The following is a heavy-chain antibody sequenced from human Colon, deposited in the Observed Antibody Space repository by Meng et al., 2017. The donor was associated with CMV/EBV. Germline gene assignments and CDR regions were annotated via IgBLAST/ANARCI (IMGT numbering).Heavy chain of an antibody. CDR2: INSRSSNV. D-gene: IGHD2-15*01. CDR1: EFTFSSYY. V-gene: IGHV3-21*01. Sequence: VHLVESGGGLVKPGGSLRLSCEGSEFTFSSYYMSWVRQAPGEGLEWVSSINSRSSNVYYADSVRGRFTISRDNAKNSLYLQMNSLRDDDTAVYYCARFSLVDQAFDYWGQGALVTVSS. J-gene: IGHJ4*02. CDR3: ARFSLVDQAFDY.